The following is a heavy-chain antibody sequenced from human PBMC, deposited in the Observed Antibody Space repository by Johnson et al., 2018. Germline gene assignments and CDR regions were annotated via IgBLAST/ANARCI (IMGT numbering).Heavy chain of an antibody. J-gene: IGHJ6*02. CDR1: GGSISSYY. V-gene: IGHV4-59*01. CDR3: ASQRYYYDSRGYYPPYYYGMDV. D-gene: IGHD3-22*01. CDR2: IYYSGST. Sequence: QVQLQESGPGLVKPSESLSLTCTVSGGSISSYYWSWILQPPGKGLEWIGYIYYSGSTNYNPSLKSRVTISVDTSKNQFSLKLSSVTAADTAVYYCASQRYYYDSRGYYPPYYYGMDVWGQGTTVTVSS.